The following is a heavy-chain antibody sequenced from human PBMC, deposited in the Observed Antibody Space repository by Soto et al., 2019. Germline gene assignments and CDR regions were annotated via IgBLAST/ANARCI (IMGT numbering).Heavy chain of an antibody. CDR2: INHSGST. Sequence: QVQLQQWGAGLLKPSETLSLTCAVYGGSFSGYYWSWIRQPPGKGLEWIGEINHSGSTNYNPSLKSRVTISVDTSKNQFSLKLSSVTAADTAVYYCARRRIAAAGTRGWFDPWGQGTLVTVSS. D-gene: IGHD6-13*01. CDR1: GGSFSGYY. J-gene: IGHJ5*02. CDR3: ARRRIAAAGTRGWFDP. V-gene: IGHV4-34*01.